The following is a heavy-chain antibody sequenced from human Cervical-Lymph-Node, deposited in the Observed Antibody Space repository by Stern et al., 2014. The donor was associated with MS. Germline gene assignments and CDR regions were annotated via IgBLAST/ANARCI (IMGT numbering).Heavy chain of an antibody. CDR3: ARSIGSNYFGSWSRHPTEFDT. Sequence: QVQMQESGPGLVKPSETLSLKCAVSGGSITTHYWSWIRQSPGRGLEWIGFIYYSGNTIQNPSLKSRVTMSLDGSKNDFSLNLKSVTAADTALYYCARSIGSNYFGSWSRHPTEFDTWGQGTLVTVSS. D-gene: IGHD3-10*01. V-gene: IGHV4-59*11. CDR1: GGSITTHY. CDR2: IYYSGNT. J-gene: IGHJ5*02.